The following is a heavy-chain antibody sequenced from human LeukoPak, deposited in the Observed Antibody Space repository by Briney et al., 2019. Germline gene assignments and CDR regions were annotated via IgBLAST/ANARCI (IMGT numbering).Heavy chain of an antibody. J-gene: IGHJ4*02. D-gene: IGHD4-17*01. CDR1: GFTFRSYA. V-gene: IGHV4-4*02. CDR3: ARDHGDYRSWFY. CDR2: IYHSGST. Sequence: GSLRLSCAASGFTFRSYAMHWVRQAPGKGLEWIGEIYHSGSTNYNPSLKSRVTISVDKSKNQFSLKLSSVTAADTAVYYCARDHGDYRSWFYWGQGTLVTVSS.